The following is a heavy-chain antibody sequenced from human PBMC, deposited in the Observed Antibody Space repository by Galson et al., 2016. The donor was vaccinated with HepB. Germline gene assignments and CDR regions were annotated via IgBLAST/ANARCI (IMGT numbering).Heavy chain of an antibody. V-gene: IGHV1-46*01. CDR1: GYTFTNYY. Sequence: SVKVSCKASGYTFTNYYMHWVRQAPGQGLQWMGIINPTGSSTSYAQKFQGRVTLTRDTSTSTVYMELSSLRSEDTAVYYCARSPQWLEHFDYRGQGTLVTVSS. D-gene: IGHD6-19*01. CDR2: INPTGSST. CDR3: ARSPQWLEHFDY. J-gene: IGHJ4*02.